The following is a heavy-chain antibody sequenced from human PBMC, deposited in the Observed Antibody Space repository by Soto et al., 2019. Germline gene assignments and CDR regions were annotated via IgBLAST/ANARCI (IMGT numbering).Heavy chain of an antibody. D-gene: IGHD3-22*01. J-gene: IGHJ4*02. CDR2: MNPNTGNS. CDR3: AKGYITMIVVVINSPFDY. V-gene: IGHV1-8*01. Sequence: GASVKVPCKASGYTFTSYDIYWVRQATGQGLEWMGWMNPNTGNSGYAQKFQGRVTMTSDTSISTAHMELNSLRAEDTAVYYCAKGYITMIVVVINSPFDYWGQGTQVTVSS. CDR1: GYTFTSYD.